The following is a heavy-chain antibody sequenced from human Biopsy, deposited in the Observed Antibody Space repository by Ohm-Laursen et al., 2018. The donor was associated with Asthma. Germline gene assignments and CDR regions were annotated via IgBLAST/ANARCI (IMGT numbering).Heavy chain of an antibody. D-gene: IGHD3-22*01. CDR1: GFMFRSFG. V-gene: IGHV3-30*03. Sequence: SSLRLSCTATGFMFRSFGMHWVRQAPGKGLEWVAVISYDGNHKFYEDSVKGRFTISRDNSKNTLYLQMNSLRTEDTAVYFCARRWRSYDSSNYYLDQWGQGTLVTVSS. J-gene: IGHJ4*02. CDR2: ISYDGNHK. CDR3: ARRWRSYDSSNYYLDQ.